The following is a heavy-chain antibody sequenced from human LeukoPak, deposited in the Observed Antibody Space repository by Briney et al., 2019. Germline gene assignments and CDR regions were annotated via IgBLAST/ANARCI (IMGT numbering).Heavy chain of an antibody. J-gene: IGHJ4*02. CDR1: GGSISSFY. CDR3: ARGPRSELGYYTGLDY. CDR2: VYYSGSS. V-gene: IGHV4-59*01. Sequence: SETLSLTCTVSGGSISSFYWSWIRQPPGKGLEWIGYVYYSGSSNDNSSLKSRVTISVDMANNQFSLELRSVTAADTAVYYCARGPRSELGYYTGLDYWGQGTLVTVSS. D-gene: IGHD3-3*01.